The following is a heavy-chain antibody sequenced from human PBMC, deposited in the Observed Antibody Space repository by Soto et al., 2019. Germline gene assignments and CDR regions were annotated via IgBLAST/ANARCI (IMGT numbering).Heavy chain of an antibody. V-gene: IGHV1-69*13. CDR1: GGTFSSYA. D-gene: IGHD3-22*01. Sequence: SVKVSCKASGGTFSSYAISWVRQAPGQGLEWMGGIIPIFGTANYAQRFQGRVTITADESTSTAYMELSSLRSEDTAVYYCARESLSGNTYYYDSSGPGPYYYYGMDVWGQGTTVTVSS. CDR3: ARESLSGNTYYYDSSGPGPYYYYGMDV. J-gene: IGHJ6*02. CDR2: IIPIFGTA.